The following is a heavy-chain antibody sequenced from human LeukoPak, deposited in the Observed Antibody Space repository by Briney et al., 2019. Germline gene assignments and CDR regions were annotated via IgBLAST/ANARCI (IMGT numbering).Heavy chain of an antibody. Sequence: GGSLRLSCAASGFTFSSYWMSWVRQAPGKGLEWVANIKQDGSEKYYVDSVKGRFTISRDNAKNSLYLQVNSLRAEDTAVYYCARDWPPNWFDPWGQGTLVTVSS. V-gene: IGHV3-7*04. J-gene: IGHJ5*02. CDR3: ARDWPPNWFDP. CDR1: GFTFSSYW. CDR2: IKQDGSEK.